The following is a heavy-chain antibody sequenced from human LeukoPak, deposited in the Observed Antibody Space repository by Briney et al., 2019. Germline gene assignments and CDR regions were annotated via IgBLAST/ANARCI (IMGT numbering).Heavy chain of an antibody. D-gene: IGHD3-10*01. J-gene: IGHJ4*02. CDR2: IKSKTDGGTT. Sequence: GGSLRLSCAASGFTFSNAWTSWVRQAPGKGLEWVGRIKSKTDGGTTDYAAPVKGRFTISRDDSKNTLYLQMNSLKTEDTAVYYCTTARLLWFGELADYWGQGTLVTVSS. CDR3: TTARLLWFGELADY. V-gene: IGHV3-15*01. CDR1: GFTFSNAW.